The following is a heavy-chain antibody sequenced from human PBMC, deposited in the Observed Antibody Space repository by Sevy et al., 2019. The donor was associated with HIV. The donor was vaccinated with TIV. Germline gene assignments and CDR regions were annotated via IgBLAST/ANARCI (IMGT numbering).Heavy chain of an antibody. V-gene: IGHV3-30*04. D-gene: IGHD6-13*01. CDR2: ISYDGRNK. CDR3: ARGPVPIAAAGTYFDY. Sequence: GGSLRLSCAASGFTFSSYAMYWVRQAPGKGLEWVAVISYDGRNKYYADSVKGRFTISRDNSENTMYLQMNSLRAEDTAMYYCARGPVPIAAAGTYFDYWGQATLVTVSS. CDR1: GFTFSSYA. J-gene: IGHJ4*02.